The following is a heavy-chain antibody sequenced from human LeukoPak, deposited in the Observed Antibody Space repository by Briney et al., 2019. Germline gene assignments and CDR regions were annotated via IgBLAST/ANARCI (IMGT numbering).Heavy chain of an antibody. CDR3: ASLLTPYHGSGGGGMDV. CDR2: IWYDGSNK. CDR1: GFTFSSYG. Sequence: GRSLRLSCAASGFTFSSYGIHWVRQAPGKGLEWVAVIWYDGSNKYYADSVKGRFTISRDNAKETLYLQMTSLRVEDTAVYSCASLLTPYHGSGGGGMDVWGQGTTVTVSS. D-gene: IGHD3-10*01. J-gene: IGHJ6*02. V-gene: IGHV3-33*03.